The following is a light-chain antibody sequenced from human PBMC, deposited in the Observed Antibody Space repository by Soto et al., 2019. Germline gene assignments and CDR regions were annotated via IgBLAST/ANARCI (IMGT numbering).Light chain of an antibody. J-gene: IGKJ5*01. CDR1: QGLSSD. V-gene: IGKV1-9*01. CDR3: QKLNSYPIT. CDR2: AAS. Sequence: DIQLTQSPSFLSASVGDRVTITCRASQGLSSDLAWYQQKPGKAPKLLIYAASTLQSGVPSRFSGSGSGTEFTLTFSSLQPEDFATYYCQKLNSYPITFGQGTRLEIK.